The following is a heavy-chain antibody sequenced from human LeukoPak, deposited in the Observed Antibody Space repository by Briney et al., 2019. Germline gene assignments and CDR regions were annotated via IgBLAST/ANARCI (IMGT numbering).Heavy chain of an antibody. D-gene: IGHD3-9*01. CDR2: ISSSSSYI. CDR3: AKGALYYDILTGYYAEAAFDY. V-gene: IGHV3-21*04. J-gene: IGHJ4*02. CDR1: GFTFSSYS. Sequence: GGSLRLSCAASGFTFSSYSMTWVRQAPGKGLEWVSSISSSSSYIYYADSVKGRFTISRDNAKNSLYLQMNSLRAEDTAVYYCAKGALYYDILTGYYAEAAFDYWGQGTLVTVSS.